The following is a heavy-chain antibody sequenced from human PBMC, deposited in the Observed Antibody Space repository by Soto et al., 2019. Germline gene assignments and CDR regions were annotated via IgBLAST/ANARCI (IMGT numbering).Heavy chain of an antibody. CDR2: IRSKAYGGTT. J-gene: IGHJ3*02. Sequence: SLRLSCTASGFTFGDYAMSWFRQAPGKGLEWVGFIRSKAYGGTTEYAASVKGRFTISRDDSKSIAYLQMNSLKTEDTAVYYCTRGEDYYDSSGYYTAEAFDIWGQGTMVTVSS. V-gene: IGHV3-49*03. CDR3: TRGEDYYDSSGYYTAEAFDI. CDR1: GFTFGDYA. D-gene: IGHD3-22*01.